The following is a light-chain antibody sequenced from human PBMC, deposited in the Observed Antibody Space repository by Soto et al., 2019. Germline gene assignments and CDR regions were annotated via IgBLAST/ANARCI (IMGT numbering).Light chain of an antibody. Sequence: NFMLTQPHSVSESPGQTVIISCTGSSGSIASNYVQWYQQRPGSAPTTVIYEDNQRPSGVPDRFSGSIDSSSNSAALTISGLKKEDEADYYCQSFDGSTVVFGGGTQLTVL. CDR3: QSFDGSTVV. CDR2: EDN. V-gene: IGLV6-57*02. CDR1: SGSIASNY. J-gene: IGLJ2*01.